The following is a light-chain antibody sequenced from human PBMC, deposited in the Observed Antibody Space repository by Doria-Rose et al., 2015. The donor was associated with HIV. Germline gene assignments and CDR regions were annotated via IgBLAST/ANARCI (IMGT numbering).Light chain of an antibody. CDR2: DGS. Sequence: TQSPGTLSLSPGERATLSCRASRSFSSTYLAWYQQKPGQAPSLLIYDGSTRATGIPDRFSASGSGTDFTLTINRLEPEDFALYYCHQYGASWTFGQGTKVEI. CDR3: HQYGASWT. V-gene: IGKV3-20*01. J-gene: IGKJ1*01. CDR1: RSFSSTY.